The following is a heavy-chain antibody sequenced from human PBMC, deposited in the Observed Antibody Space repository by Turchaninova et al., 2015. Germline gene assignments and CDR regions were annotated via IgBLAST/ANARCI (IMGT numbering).Heavy chain of an antibody. D-gene: IGHD3-22*01. CDR3: ARLPYDRSGYRFDY. J-gene: IGHJ4*02. V-gene: IGHV4-59*08. CDR2: IYYSGST. CDR1: GCSIRNYY. Sequence: QVQLQESGPGLVKPSETLSLTCTVSGCSIRNYYWSGIRQPPGKGLEWIGYIYYSGSTNYNPSLKSRVTISVDTSKNQLSLKLSSVTAADTAVYYCARLPYDRSGYRFDYWGQGTLVTVSS.